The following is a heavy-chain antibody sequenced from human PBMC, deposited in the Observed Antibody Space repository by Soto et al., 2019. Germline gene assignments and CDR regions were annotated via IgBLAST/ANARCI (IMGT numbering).Heavy chain of an antibody. CDR1: GFTFTNYW. Sequence: GGSLRLSCAASGFTFTNYWMHWVRHAPGKGLGWVSRINRAGTSTDYGDSVKGPFTVSRDHATNPSFLQRATLRVAGPAVYYCVTLIYPEAHWGEGTLVTVSS. CDR3: VTLIYPEAH. D-gene: IGHD3-3*01. V-gene: IGHV3-74*01. CDR2: INRAGTST. J-gene: IGHJ4*02.